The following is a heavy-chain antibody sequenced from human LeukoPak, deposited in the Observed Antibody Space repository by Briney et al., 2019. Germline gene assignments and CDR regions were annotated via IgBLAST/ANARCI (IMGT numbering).Heavy chain of an antibody. D-gene: IGHD2-2*01. J-gene: IGHJ6*04. CDR3: ARVRSQPSIVVVPGGAHKMDV. Sequence: SETLSLTCTVSGGSISSGDYYWSRIRQPPGKGLEWIGYIYYSGSTYYNPSLKSRVTISVDTSKNQFSLKLSSVTAADTAVYYCARVRSQPSIVVVPGGAHKMDVWGKGTTVTVSS. CDR1: GGSISSGDYY. V-gene: IGHV4-30-4*08. CDR2: IYYSGST.